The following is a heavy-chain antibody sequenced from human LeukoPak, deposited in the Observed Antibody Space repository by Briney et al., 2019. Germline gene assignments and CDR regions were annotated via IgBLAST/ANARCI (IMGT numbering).Heavy chain of an antibody. J-gene: IGHJ4*02. CDR2: INHSGST. D-gene: IGHD1-7*01. CDR1: GGSVSSGSYY. Sequence: SETLSLTCTVSGGSVSSGSYYWSWIRQPPGKGLEWIGEINHSGSTNYNPSLKSRVTISVDTSKNQFSLKLSSVTAADTAVYYCARGLVEVELRYFDYWGQGTLVTVSS. CDR3: ARGLVEVELRYFDY. V-gene: IGHV4-39*07.